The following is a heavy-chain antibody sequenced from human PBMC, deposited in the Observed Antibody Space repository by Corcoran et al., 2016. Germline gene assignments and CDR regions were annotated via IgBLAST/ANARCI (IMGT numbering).Heavy chain of an antibody. V-gene: IGHV3-33*01. CDR3: ARGENVLLWFGEPGFDY. D-gene: IGHD3-10*01. CDR1: GFTFSSYG. Sequence: QVQLVESGGGVVQPGRSLRLSCAASGFTFSSYGMHWVRQAPGKGLEWVAVIWYDGSNKYYADSVKGRFNIPRDNSKNTLYLQMNSLRAEDTAVYYWARGENVLLWFGEPGFDYWGQGTLVTVSS. J-gene: IGHJ4*02. CDR2: IWYDGSNK.